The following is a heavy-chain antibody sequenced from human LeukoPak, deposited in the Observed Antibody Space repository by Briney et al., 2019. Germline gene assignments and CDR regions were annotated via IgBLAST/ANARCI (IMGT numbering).Heavy chain of an antibody. CDR2: INHSGSP. CDR1: DGSFSDYY. V-gene: IGHV4-34*01. J-gene: IGHJ3*02. Sequence: SETLSLTCAVYDGSFSDYYWTWIRQPPGKGLEWIGEINHSGSPNYNPSLKSRVTISVDTSKNQFSLKLSSVTAADTAVYYCARWWRRAYYYGSGSYYNSQLNDAFDIRGQGTMVTVSS. CDR3: ARWWRRAYYYGSGSYYNSQLNDAFDI. D-gene: IGHD3-10*01.